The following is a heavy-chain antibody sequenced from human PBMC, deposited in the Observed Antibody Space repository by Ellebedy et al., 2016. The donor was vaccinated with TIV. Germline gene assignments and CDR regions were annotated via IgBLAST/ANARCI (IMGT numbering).Heavy chain of an antibody. D-gene: IGHD1-14*01. Sequence: AASVKVSCKASGYTFTGYYIHWVRQAPGQGLEWMAWINPNNGDTAFAQSLQGRVTMTTDTSISTAYMELSRLTSDDTAVYYCVRDLTNPLKGDYWGQGTLVTVSS. CDR2: INPNNGDT. CDR3: VRDLTNPLKGDY. V-gene: IGHV1-2*02. J-gene: IGHJ4*02. CDR1: GYTFTGYY.